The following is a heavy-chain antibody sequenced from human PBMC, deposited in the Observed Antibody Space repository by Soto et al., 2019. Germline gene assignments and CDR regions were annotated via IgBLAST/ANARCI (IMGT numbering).Heavy chain of an antibody. CDR2: ISGSGDST. J-gene: IGHJ4*02. D-gene: IGHD6-19*01. CDR3: AKERSSGWSFDY. CDR1: GFILSTYA. V-gene: IGHV3-23*01. Sequence: GGSLRLSCAASGFILSTYAMNWVRQAPWKGLEWVSGISGSGDSTYYADSVKGRFTVSRDNSKNTLYLQMNSLRAEDTAVFYCAKERSSGWSFDYWGQGTLVTVS.